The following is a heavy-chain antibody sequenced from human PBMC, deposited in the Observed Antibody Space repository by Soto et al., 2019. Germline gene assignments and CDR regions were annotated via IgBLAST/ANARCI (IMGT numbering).Heavy chain of an antibody. CDR1: GGSIRDYF. CDR2: TYYSGRT. D-gene: IGHD4-17*01. Sequence: QVQLQESGPGLVKPSETLSLTCTVSGGSIRDYFCTWIRQPPGKGLEWIGDTYYSGRTNYNPYLKSRVSISVDTSKNHFSLQLRSVTAADSAVYYWARVGGDDFGAAGGLDYWGQGTLVTVSS. CDR3: ARVGGDDFGAAGGLDY. V-gene: IGHV4-59*01. J-gene: IGHJ4*02.